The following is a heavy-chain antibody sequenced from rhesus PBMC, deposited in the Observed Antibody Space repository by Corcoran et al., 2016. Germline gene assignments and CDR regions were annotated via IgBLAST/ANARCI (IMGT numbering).Heavy chain of an antibody. J-gene: IGHJ6*01. Sequence: EVLLVESGGGLVQPGGSLRLSCAASGFTFSTYGMHWVRQAPGKGLEWVEAIWPDGRATSYVESVKDRFTISRDNSKNMLYLQMNNLKVEDAALYYCTRARGNSWSDLDSWGQGVVVTISS. CDR3: TRARGNSWSDLDS. CDR2: IWPDGRAT. D-gene: IGHD6-13*01. V-gene: IGHV3-54*02. CDR1: GFTFSTYG.